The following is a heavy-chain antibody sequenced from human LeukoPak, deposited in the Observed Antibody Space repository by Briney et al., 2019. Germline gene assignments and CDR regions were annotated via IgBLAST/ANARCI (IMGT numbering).Heavy chain of an antibody. D-gene: IGHD4-17*01. Sequence: ASVKVSCKASGYTFTKYGISWVRQAPGQGLEWMGWISAYNGNTNYAQKLQGRVTMTTDPSTSTAHMALRSLRSDDPAVYYCARSLAAVTTGASYWGQGTLVTVSS. V-gene: IGHV1-18*01. CDR3: ARSLAAVTTGASY. CDR1: GYTFTKYG. CDR2: ISAYNGNT. J-gene: IGHJ4*02.